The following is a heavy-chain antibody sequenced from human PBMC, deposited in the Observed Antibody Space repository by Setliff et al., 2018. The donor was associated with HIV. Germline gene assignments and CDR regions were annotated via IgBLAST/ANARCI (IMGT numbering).Heavy chain of an antibody. V-gene: IGHV4-39*07. CDR3: ARDGDDSGSYLFEF. CDR2: IFYTGNT. Sequence: SETLSLTCSVSGGSISSSTYYWGWIRQPPGKGLEWIGDIFYTGNTYYNPSLKSRVAMSIDTSENQFSLKLNSVTAADTAVYYCARDGDDSGSYLFEFWGQGTLVTVSS. CDR1: GGSISSSTYY. J-gene: IGHJ4*03. D-gene: IGHD3-10*01.